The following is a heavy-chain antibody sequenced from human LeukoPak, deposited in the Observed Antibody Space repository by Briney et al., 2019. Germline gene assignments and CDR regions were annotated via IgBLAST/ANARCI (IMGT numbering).Heavy chain of an antibody. CDR2: ISSSSSYI. CDR1: VFTFSSYS. CDR3: ARDINYYDSSGYYKDY. J-gene: IGHJ4*02. V-gene: IGHV3-21*01. Sequence: GGSLRLSCAASVFTFSSYSMNWVRQAPGKGLEWVSSISSSSSYIYYADSVKGRFTVSRDNAKNTLYLQMNSLRAEDTAVYYCARDINYYDSSGYYKDYWGQGTLVTVSS. D-gene: IGHD3-22*01.